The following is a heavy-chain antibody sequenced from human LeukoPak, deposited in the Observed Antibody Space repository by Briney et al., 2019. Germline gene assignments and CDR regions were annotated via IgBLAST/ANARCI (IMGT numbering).Heavy chain of an antibody. CDR2: IYSGDST. Sequence: GGSLRLSCAASGFTVSSNYMSWVRQAPGRGLEWVSIIYSGDSTYYADSVKGRFTISRDNSKNTLWLQMNSLRAEDTAVYYCARSGFGVLYYYGMDVWGQGTTVTVSS. V-gene: IGHV3-66*01. J-gene: IGHJ6*02. CDR1: GFTVSSNY. D-gene: IGHD3-10*01. CDR3: ARSGFGVLYYYGMDV.